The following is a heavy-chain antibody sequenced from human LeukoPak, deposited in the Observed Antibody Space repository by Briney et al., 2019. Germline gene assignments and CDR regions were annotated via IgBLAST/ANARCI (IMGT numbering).Heavy chain of an antibody. CDR1: GFTFSSYA. CDR3: AKVLSLRYFDWVLYADC. D-gene: IGHD3-9*01. J-gene: IGHJ4*02. V-gene: IGHV3-23*01. CDR2: ISGAGDST. Sequence: PGGSLRLSCAASGFTFSSYAMSWVRQAPGKGLEWVSAISGAGDSTYYADSVRGRFTTSRDNSKNTLFLQMNSLRAEDTAVYYCAKVLSLRYFDWVLYADCWSQGTLVTVSS.